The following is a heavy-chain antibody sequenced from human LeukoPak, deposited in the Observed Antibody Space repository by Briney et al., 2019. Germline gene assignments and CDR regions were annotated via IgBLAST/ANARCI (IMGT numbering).Heavy chain of an antibody. J-gene: IGHJ4*02. V-gene: IGHV4-59*01. Sequence: SETLSLTCTVSGGSISSYYWSWIRQPPGKGLEWIGYIYYSGSTNYNPSLKSRVTISVDTSKNQFSLKLSSVTAADTAVYYCASSGAVARFDYWGQGTLVTFAS. CDR2: IYYSGST. CDR3: ASSGAVARFDY. CDR1: GGSISSYY. D-gene: IGHD2-8*02.